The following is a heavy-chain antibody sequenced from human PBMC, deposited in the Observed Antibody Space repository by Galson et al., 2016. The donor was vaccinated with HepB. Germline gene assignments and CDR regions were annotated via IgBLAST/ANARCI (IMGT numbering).Heavy chain of an antibody. V-gene: IGHV4-61*01. CDR3: TRSYGGYAFDI. CDR1: SGSYF. J-gene: IGHJ3*02. D-gene: IGHD4-23*01. CDR2: IYFSGAT. Sequence: SGSYFWSWIRQPPGKGLEWIAYIYFSGATNYNPSLKSRVTISLDTSKGQFSLKVTSVTAADSDVYYCTRSYGGYAFDIWGQGTMVTVSS.